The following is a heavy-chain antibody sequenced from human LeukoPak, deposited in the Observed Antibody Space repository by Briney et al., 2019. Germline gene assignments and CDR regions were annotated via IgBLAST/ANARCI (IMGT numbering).Heavy chain of an antibody. V-gene: IGHV3-48*03. CDR3: ARDKICSSSSCAYYYGMDV. Sequence: GGSRRLSCAASGFTFSSYEMNWVRQAPGKGLEWVSYISSSSNTIYYTDSVKGRFTISRDNAKNSLYLQMNSLRAEDTAVYYCARDKICSSSSCAYYYGMDVWGQGTTVTVSS. J-gene: IGHJ6*02. CDR2: ISSSSNTI. CDR1: GFTFSSYE. D-gene: IGHD2-2*01.